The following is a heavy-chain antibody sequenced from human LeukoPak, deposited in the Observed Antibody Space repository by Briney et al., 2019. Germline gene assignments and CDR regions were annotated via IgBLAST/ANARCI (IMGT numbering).Heavy chain of an antibody. Sequence: GGSLRLSCAASGFTVSSNYMSWVRQAPGKGLEWVSGIYSGGSTYYADSVKGRFTISRDNSKNTLYLQMNSLRGEDTAVYYCAREIGLWGAFDIWGQGTIVTVSS. V-gene: IGHV3-66*01. J-gene: IGHJ3*02. D-gene: IGHD3-16*01. CDR3: AREIGLWGAFDI. CDR1: GFTVSSNY. CDR2: IYSGGST.